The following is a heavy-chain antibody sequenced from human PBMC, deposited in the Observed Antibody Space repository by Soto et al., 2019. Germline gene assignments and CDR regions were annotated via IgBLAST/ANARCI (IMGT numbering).Heavy chain of an antibody. CDR3: ARDYYGSGSYYTHDFDY. D-gene: IGHD3-10*01. V-gene: IGHV3-33*01. Sequence: QVQLVESGGGVVQPGRSLRLSCAASGFTFSSYGMHWVCQAPGKGLEWVAVIWYDGSNKYYADSVKGRFTISRDNSKNTLYLQMNSLRAEDTAVYYCARDYYGSGSYYTHDFDYWGQGTLVTVSS. CDR2: IWYDGSNK. J-gene: IGHJ4*02. CDR1: GFTFSSYG.